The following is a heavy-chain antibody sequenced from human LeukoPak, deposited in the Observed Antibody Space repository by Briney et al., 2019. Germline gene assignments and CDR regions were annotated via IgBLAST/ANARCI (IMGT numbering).Heavy chain of an antibody. CDR3: ARDHFDSSGYHYLLGYFEH. V-gene: IGHV1-46*01. CDR2: IKPSGGGT. J-gene: IGHJ1*01. Sequence: GASVKVSCKASGYTFSNYYVHWVRQAPGQGLEWMGIIKPSGGGTSYALKFQGRVTLTRDTSTSTAYMELSSLRSVDTAVYYCARDHFDSSGYHYLLGYFEHWGQGTLVTVSS. D-gene: IGHD3-22*01. CDR1: GYTFSNYY.